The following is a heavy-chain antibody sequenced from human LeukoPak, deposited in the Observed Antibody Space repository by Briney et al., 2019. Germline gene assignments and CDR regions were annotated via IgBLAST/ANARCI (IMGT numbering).Heavy chain of an antibody. CDR3: ARVRIAAAGNEGAFDI. D-gene: IGHD6-13*01. J-gene: IGHJ3*02. V-gene: IGHV3-11*01. Sequence: PGGSLRLSCAASGFTFSDYYMSWIRQAPGKGLEWVSYISSSGSTIYYADSVKGRFTISRDDAKNSLYLQMNSLRAEDTAVYYCARVRIAAAGNEGAFDIWGQGTMVTVSS. CDR2: ISSSGSTI. CDR1: GFTFSDYY.